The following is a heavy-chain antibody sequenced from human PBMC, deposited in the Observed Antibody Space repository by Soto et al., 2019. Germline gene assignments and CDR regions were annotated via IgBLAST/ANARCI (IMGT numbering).Heavy chain of an antibody. CDR2: IYYSGST. Sequence: QLQLQESGPGLVKPSETLSLTCTVSGGSISSSSYYWGWIRQPPGKGLEWIGSIYYSGSTYYNPSLRRRFTISVDTSKNQFSLKLSSVTAADTAVYYCARQYYDILTGYWGLVYYFDYWGQGTLVTVSS. CDR3: ARQYYDILTGYWGLVYYFDY. V-gene: IGHV4-39*01. CDR1: GGSISSSSYY. J-gene: IGHJ4*02. D-gene: IGHD3-9*01.